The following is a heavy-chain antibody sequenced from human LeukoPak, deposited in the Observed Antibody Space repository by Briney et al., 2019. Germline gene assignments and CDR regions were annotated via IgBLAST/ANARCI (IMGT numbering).Heavy chain of an antibody. Sequence: GGSLRLSCAASGFTFSSYAMSWVRQAPGKGLEWVSCISSTSGSTYYADSVKGRFTISRVNSRNTLYLQMNSLRAEDTAVYYCAKPPGYCSSTSCPCDYWGQGTLVTVSS. V-gene: IGHV3-23*01. CDR3: AKPPGYCSSTSCPCDY. CDR2: ISSTSGST. J-gene: IGHJ4*02. CDR1: GFTFSSYA. D-gene: IGHD2-2*01.